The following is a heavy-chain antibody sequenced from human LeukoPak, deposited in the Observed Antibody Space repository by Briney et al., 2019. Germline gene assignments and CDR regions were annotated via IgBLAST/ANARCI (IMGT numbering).Heavy chain of an antibody. V-gene: IGHV1-8*01. CDR1: EYTFTSYD. Sequence: ASVKVSCKASEYTFTSYDINWVRQATGQGLERMGWMNPNSGNTGYAQKFQGRVTMTRVTSISTAYMELNNPTSEDTAVYYCARGSWGEIAGRKSFEFWGQGSLVTVSS. J-gene: IGHJ4*02. CDR2: MNPNSGNT. D-gene: IGHD6-6*01. CDR3: ARGSWGEIAGRKSFEF.